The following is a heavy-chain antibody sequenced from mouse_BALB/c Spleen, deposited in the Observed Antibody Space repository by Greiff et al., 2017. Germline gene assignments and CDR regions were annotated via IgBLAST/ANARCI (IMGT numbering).Heavy chain of an antibody. CDR1: GFAFSSYA. D-gene: IGHD2-3*01. V-gene: IGHV5-12-1*01. CDR3: ARQDGYYLYFDV. CDR2: ISSGGGST. J-gene: IGHJ1*01. Sequence: DVMLVESGGGLVKPGGSLKLSCAASGFAFSSYAMSWVRQTPEKRLEWVAYISSGGGSTYYPDTVKGRFTISRDNAKNTLYLQMSSLKSEDTAMYYCARQDGYYLYFDVWGAGTTVTVSS.